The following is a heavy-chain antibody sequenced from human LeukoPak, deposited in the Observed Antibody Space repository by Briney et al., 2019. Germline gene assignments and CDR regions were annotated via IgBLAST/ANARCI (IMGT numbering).Heavy chain of an antibody. Sequence: ASVEVSCKASGGTFSSYAISWVRQAPGQGLEWMGRIIPILGIANYAQKFQGRVTITADKSTSTAYMELSSLRSEDTAVYYCARDASSSLNRGAFDIWGQGTMVTVSS. D-gene: IGHD6-6*01. J-gene: IGHJ3*02. CDR1: GGTFSSYA. CDR2: IIPILGIA. CDR3: ARDASSSLNRGAFDI. V-gene: IGHV1-69*04.